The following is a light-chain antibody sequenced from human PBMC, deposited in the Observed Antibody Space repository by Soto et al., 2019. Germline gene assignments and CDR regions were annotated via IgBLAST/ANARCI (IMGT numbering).Light chain of an antibody. Sequence: PGERATLSCRASQSLRSTSLAWYQQKPGQAPRLLISGASTRAADIPDRFSGSGSGTDFTLTIGRLEPEDFAVYYCQQYGSSGTFGQGTKVDI. J-gene: IGKJ1*01. V-gene: IGKV3-20*01. CDR2: GAS. CDR1: QSLRSTS. CDR3: QQYGSSGT.